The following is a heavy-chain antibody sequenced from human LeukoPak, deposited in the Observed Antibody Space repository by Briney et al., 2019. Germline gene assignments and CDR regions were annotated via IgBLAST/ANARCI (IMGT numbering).Heavy chain of an antibody. Sequence: GGSLRVSCAASGFTFSSYAMSWVRQAPGQGLEWVSAISGSVSSTYHADSVKGRFTISRDNSKNTLFLQMNSLRAEDTAVYCCAKGDNRGWYSTDYFDCWGQGPLVSVS. CDR1: GFTFSSYA. D-gene: IGHD6-19*01. J-gene: IGHJ4*02. CDR3: AKGDNRGWYSTDYFDC. V-gene: IGHV3-23*01. CDR2: ISGSVSST.